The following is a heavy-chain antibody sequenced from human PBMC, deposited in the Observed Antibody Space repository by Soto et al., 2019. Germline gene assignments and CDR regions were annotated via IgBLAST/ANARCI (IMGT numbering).Heavy chain of an antibody. V-gene: IGHV1-3*01. D-gene: IGHD5-12*01. J-gene: IGHJ5*02. Sequence: GASVKVSCKGFGYTFSSYAIHWVRQAPGQRLEWMGWINAGKGNREYSQKFQDRVTITRDTSASTVYMELSSLRSEDTAIYYCARDPQRWLQLPWFDPWGQGTQVTVSS. CDR2: INAGKGNR. CDR1: GYTFSSYA. CDR3: ARDPQRWLQLPWFDP.